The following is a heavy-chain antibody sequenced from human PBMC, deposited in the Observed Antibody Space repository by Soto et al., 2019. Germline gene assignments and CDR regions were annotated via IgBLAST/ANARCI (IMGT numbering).Heavy chain of an antibody. Sequence: QVQLPESGPGLVKPSQTLSLTCTVSGGSISSGGYYWSWIRQHPGKGLEWIGYIYYSGSTYYIPSLTSRVTISVDTSKNQFSLKLSSVTAADTAVYYCARKEGIYYDSSGNIDYWGQGTLVTVSS. CDR3: ARKEGIYYDSSGNIDY. CDR1: GGSISSGGYY. J-gene: IGHJ4*02. CDR2: IYYSGST. V-gene: IGHV4-31*03. D-gene: IGHD3-22*01.